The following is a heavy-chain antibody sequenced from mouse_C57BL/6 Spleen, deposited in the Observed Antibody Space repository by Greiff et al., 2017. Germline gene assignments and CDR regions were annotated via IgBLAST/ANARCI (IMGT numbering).Heavy chain of an antibody. Sequence: EVMLVESGPGLAKPSQTLSLTCSVTGYSITSDYWNWIRKFPGHKLEYMGYISYSGSTYYNPSLKSRISITRDTSKNQYYLQLNSVTTEDTATDYCARYIYDRLGVFAYWGQGTLVTVSA. CDR2: ISYSGST. D-gene: IGHD3-3*01. J-gene: IGHJ3*01. CDR1: GYSITSDY. CDR3: ARYIYDRLGVFAY. V-gene: IGHV3-8*01.